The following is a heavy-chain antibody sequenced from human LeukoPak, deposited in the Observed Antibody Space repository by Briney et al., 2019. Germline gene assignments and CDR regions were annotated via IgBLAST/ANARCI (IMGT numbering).Heavy chain of an antibody. CDR3: ARHRFGELDY. J-gene: IGHJ4*02. Sequence: PSETLSLTYTVSARSISSYYWSWNRHPPGKGLEWMWDIYYSGRTNYNPSLKSRVTISVDTSKNLFSLTLRSVTAADTAVYYCARHRFGELDYWGQGTLVTVSS. V-gene: IGHV4-59*01. CDR1: ARSISSYY. D-gene: IGHD3-10*01. CDR2: IYYSGRT.